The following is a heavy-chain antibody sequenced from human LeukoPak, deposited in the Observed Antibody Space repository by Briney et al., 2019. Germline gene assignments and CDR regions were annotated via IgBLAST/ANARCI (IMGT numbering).Heavy chain of an antibody. V-gene: IGHV3-33*01. Sequence: GGSLRLSCTASGFNFGIYGMHWVRQAPGKGLEWVAVMWDDGTNEYYVESVKGRFTISRDNSKNTLYLQMNSLRAEDTAVYYCARAEDYGTSVFRAFDIWGQGTMVTVSS. CDR1: GFNFGIYG. CDR3: ARAEDYGTSVFRAFDI. D-gene: IGHD4-17*01. CDR2: MWDDGTNE. J-gene: IGHJ3*02.